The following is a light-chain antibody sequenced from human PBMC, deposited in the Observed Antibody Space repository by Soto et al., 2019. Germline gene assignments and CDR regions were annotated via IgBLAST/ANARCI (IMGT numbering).Light chain of an antibody. CDR1: QRVSSY. Sequence: EIVLTQSPATLSLSPGERATLSCRASQRVSSYLAWYQPKPGQAPRLLIYDASNRATGIPARFSGSGSVTDFTLTISSREHEDFAVYYCQQRSIWPPLTLGHGTRLEIK. J-gene: IGKJ5*01. CDR3: QQRSIWPPLT. CDR2: DAS. V-gene: IGKV3-11*01.